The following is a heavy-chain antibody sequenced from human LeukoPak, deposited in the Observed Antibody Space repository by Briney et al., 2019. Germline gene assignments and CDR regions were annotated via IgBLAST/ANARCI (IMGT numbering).Heavy chain of an antibody. CDR1: GFTFSSYS. CDR3: ARANSYGSPFDY. J-gene: IGHJ4*02. Sequence: GGSLRLSCAASGFTFSSYSMNWVRQAPGKGLEWVSSIDFTSRYIYYADSVKGRFTISRDNAKNSLYLQMNSLRAEDTAVYYCARANSYGSPFDYWGQGTLVTVSS. V-gene: IGHV3-21*01. CDR2: IDFTSRYI. D-gene: IGHD5-18*01.